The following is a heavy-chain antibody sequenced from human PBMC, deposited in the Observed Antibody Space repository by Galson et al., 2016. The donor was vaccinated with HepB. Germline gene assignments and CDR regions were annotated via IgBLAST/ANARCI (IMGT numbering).Heavy chain of an antibody. J-gene: IGHJ5*01. D-gene: IGHD2-21*02. Sequence: SLRLSCAASGFTFDDYAMYWVRKPPGKGLEWVSGISWSGGIIGYVDSVKGRFTISRDNAQKSLYLQMNSLKPEDTAFYYCTKDKPMRGAFSTAFDSWGRGILVTVSS. CDR2: ISWSGGII. CDR1: GFTFDDYA. CDR3: TKDKPMRGAFSTAFDS. V-gene: IGHV3-9*01.